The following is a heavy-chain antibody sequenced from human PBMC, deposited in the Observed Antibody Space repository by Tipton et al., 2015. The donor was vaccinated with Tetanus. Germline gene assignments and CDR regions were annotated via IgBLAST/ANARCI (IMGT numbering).Heavy chain of an antibody. V-gene: IGHV1-8*01. CDR1: GYTFTSYD. CDR2: MNPSIGNT. J-gene: IGHJ4*02. D-gene: IGHD6-19*01. CDR3: ATYRSGWYNYFDY. Sequence: QLVQSGSELKKPGASVKVSCKASGYTFTSYDIHWVRQATGQGLEWMGWMNPSIGNTDYAQKFQGRVTMTRNTSISTAYMELSSLRSEDTAVYYCATYRSGWYNYFDYWGQGTLVTVSS.